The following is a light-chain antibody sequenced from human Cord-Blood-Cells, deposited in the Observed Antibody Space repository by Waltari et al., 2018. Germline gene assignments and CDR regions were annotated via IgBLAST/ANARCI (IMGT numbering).Light chain of an antibody. CDR2: EVS. CDR3: CSYAGSSTFWV. CDR1: SSDVGSYNL. Sequence: QSALTQPASVSGSPGQSITISCTGTSSDVGSYNLVSWYKQHPGKAPKLMIYEVSKRPSGVSNRFSGSKSGNTASLTISGLQAEDEADYYCCSYAGSSTFWVFGGGTKLTVL. V-gene: IGLV2-23*02. J-gene: IGLJ3*02.